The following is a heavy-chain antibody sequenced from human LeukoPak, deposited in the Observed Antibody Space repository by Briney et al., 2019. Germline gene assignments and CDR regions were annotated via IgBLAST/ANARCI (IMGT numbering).Heavy chain of an antibody. J-gene: IGHJ4*02. CDR3: ARGRYTSSPYFDY. Sequence: GGSLGLSCAASGFTFSSYDLHWVRQAPGKGLEWVAVIWYDGSNEYYADSVKGRFTISRDNSKNTLYLQMNSLRADDTAVYYCARGRYTSSPYFDYWGQGALVTVSS. CDR1: GFTFSSYD. V-gene: IGHV3-33*01. CDR2: IWYDGSNE. D-gene: IGHD6-6*01.